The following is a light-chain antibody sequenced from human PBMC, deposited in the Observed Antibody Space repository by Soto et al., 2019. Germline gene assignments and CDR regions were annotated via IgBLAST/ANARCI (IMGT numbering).Light chain of an antibody. CDR1: QSISNW. CDR2: KAS. CDR3: QQYDTYWT. J-gene: IGKJ1*01. Sequence: MTQSPYTLSASVGDRVIITCRASQSISNWLAWYQQKPGKAPNLLIYKASSLKSGVPSRFSGSGSGTEFTLTISSLQPDDFATYYCQQYDTYWTFGQRTKADIK. V-gene: IGKV1-5*03.